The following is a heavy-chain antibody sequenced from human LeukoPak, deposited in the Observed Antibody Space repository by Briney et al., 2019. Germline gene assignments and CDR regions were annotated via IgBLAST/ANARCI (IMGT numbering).Heavy chain of an antibody. CDR2: INDNGRT. Sequence: SETLSLTCAVYGEPFSGHFWSWIRQAPEKGLEGIGEINDNGRTHTNLSLESRVTISFDTSKNQFSPRLTSVTAADRAVYYCARCVKARVVQSRCYYDSWGQGTLVTVSS. V-gene: IGHV4-34*01. D-gene: IGHD2-15*01. CDR1: GEPFSGHF. CDR3: ARCVKARVVQSRCYYDS. J-gene: IGHJ4*02.